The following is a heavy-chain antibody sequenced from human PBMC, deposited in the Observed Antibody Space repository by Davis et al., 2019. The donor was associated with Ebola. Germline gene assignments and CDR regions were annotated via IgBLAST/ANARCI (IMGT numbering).Heavy chain of an antibody. CDR2: INHSGST. Sequence: ESLKISCAASGFTFSDYYMSWIRQAPGKGLEWIGEINHSGSTNYNPSHKSRVTISVDKSKNQFSLKLSSVTAADTAVYYCARARAVAYYYYGMDVWGQGTTVTVSS. CDR1: GFTFSDYY. CDR3: ARARAVAYYYYGMDV. V-gene: IGHV4-34*01. D-gene: IGHD6-19*01. J-gene: IGHJ6*02.